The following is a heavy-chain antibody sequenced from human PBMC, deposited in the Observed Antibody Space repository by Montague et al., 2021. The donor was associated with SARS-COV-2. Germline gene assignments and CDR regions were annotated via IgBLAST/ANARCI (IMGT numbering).Heavy chain of an antibody. V-gene: IGHV4-39*01. CDR2: IYHGGNT. D-gene: IGHD3-22*01. J-gene: IGHJ1*01. Sequence: SETLSLTCTVSGDSIGSSSYYWGWIRQPPGKGLEWIGSIYHGGNTYYNSSLKTRVSLSIDERKNQFSLKFYSVTVADTAVYSCARGPKMGGSGYYYNWGQGILVTVSS. CDR1: GDSIGSSSYY. CDR3: ARGPKMGGSGYYYN.